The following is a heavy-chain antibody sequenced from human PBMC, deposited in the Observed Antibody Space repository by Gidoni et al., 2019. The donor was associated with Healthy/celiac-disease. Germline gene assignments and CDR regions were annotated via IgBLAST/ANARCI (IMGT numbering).Heavy chain of an antibody. D-gene: IGHD3-10*01. CDR1: GYTFTSYG. Sequence: QVQLVQSGAEVKKPGASVKVSCKASGYTFTSYGISWERQAPGQGLEWMGWISAYNGNTNYAQKLQGRVTMTTDTSTSTAYMELRSLRSDDTAVYYCASGYYGSGSYRGGEYFQHWGQGTLVTVSS. CDR3: ASGYYGSGSYRGGEYFQH. CDR2: ISAYNGNT. V-gene: IGHV1-18*01. J-gene: IGHJ1*01.